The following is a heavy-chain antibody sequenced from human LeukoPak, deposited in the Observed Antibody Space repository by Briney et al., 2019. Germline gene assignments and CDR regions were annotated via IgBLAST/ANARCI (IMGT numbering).Heavy chain of an antibody. Sequence: SKTLSLTCTVSGGSISSYYWSWIRQPPGKGLEWIGYIYNSGSTNYNPSLKSRVTISVDTSKNQFSLKLSSVSAADTAVYYCAGGDIVYYFDYWGQGTLVTVSS. CDR2: IYNSGST. D-gene: IGHD5/OR15-5a*01. V-gene: IGHV4-59*01. CDR3: AGGDIVYYFDY. CDR1: GGSISSYY. J-gene: IGHJ4*02.